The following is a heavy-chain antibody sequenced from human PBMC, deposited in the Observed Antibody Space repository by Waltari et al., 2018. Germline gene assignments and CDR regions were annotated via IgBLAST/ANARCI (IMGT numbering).Heavy chain of an antibody. CDR1: GFSFRNYG. Sequence: EVQLLESGGTLLQPGGSLRLSCTASGFSFRNYGWTWVRQAPGKGLGWVSAISRDGGATFYGGAVKGRSTISRDNSKNTVYLEINSLRVEDTAKYYCARWSVSGSYYDSWGQGILVAVSS. D-gene: IGHD3-10*01. J-gene: IGHJ4*02. CDR3: ARWSVSGSYYDS. CDR2: ISRDGGAT. V-gene: IGHV3-23*01.